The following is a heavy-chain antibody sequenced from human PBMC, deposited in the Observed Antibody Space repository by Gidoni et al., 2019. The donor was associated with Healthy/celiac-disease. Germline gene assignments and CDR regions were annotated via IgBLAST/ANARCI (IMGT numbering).Heavy chain of an antibody. CDR3: TPQGVPAATEYFQH. J-gene: IGHJ1*01. CDR1: GFTFSTAW. V-gene: IGHV3-15*01. D-gene: IGHD2-2*01. Sequence: EVQLAESGGGLVKRGGSLRLSCAASGFTFSTAWMSWVRQAPGKGLEWVCRIKSKTDGGTTDYASPGRGRFTISRDDSKNALYLQMNGLKTEDTAVYYCTPQGVPAATEYFQHWGQGTLVTVSS. CDR2: IKSKTDGGTT.